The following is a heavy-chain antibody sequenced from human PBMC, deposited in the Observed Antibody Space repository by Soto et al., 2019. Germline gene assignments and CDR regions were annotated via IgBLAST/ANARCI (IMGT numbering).Heavy chain of an antibody. J-gene: IGHJ2*01. Sequence: QVQLVQSGAEVKKPGSSVKVSCKASGGTFSSYAISWVRQAPGQGLEWMGGIIPIFGTANYAQKFQGRVTITADESTSTAYMELGSLRSEDTAVYYCARLGGYCSGGSCPWDWYFDLWGRGTLVTVSS. D-gene: IGHD2-15*01. CDR1: GGTFSSYA. V-gene: IGHV1-69*01. CDR2: IIPIFGTA. CDR3: ARLGGYCSGGSCPWDWYFDL.